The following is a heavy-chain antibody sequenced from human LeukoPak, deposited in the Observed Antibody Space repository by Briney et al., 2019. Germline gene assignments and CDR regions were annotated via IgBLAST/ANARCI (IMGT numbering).Heavy chain of an antibody. CDR2: ISRSGSVI. CDR3: ARRSYFVY. Sequence: GGSLRLSCAASGFTFSSYEMNWVRQAPGKGLEWVSYISRSGSVIYYADSVKGRFTISRDNAKNSLYLQMNSLRAGDTAVYYCARRSYFVYWGEGTLVAVSS. J-gene: IGHJ4*02. CDR1: GFTFSSYE. V-gene: IGHV3-48*03. D-gene: IGHD5-24*01.